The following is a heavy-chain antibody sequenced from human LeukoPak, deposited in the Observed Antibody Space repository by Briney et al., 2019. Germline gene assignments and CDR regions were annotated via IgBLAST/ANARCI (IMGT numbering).Heavy chain of an antibody. CDR2: ISSSSSYI. Sequence: GGSLRLSCAASGFAFSDYSMNWVRQAPGKGLEWVSSISSSSSYIYYADSVKGRFTISRDNAKNSLYLQMNSLRAEDTAVYYCARTLVVTIHSSDYWGQGTLVTVSS. CDR3: ARTLVVTIHSSDY. D-gene: IGHD5-12*01. V-gene: IGHV3-21*01. CDR1: GFAFSDYS. J-gene: IGHJ4*02.